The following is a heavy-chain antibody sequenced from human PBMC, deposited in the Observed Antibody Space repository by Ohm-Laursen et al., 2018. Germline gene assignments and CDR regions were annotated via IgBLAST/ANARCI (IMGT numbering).Heavy chain of an antibody. V-gene: IGHV3-9*01. CDR2: ISWNSGSI. CDR3: AKDRSSGLYYYGMDV. Sequence: SLRLSCAAPGFTFDDYAMHWVRQAPGKGLEWVSGISWNSGSIGYADSVKGRFTISRDNAKNSLYLQMNSLRAEDTALYYCAKDRSSGLYYYGMDVWGQGTTVTVSS. CDR1: GFTFDDYA. D-gene: IGHD6-19*01. J-gene: IGHJ6*02.